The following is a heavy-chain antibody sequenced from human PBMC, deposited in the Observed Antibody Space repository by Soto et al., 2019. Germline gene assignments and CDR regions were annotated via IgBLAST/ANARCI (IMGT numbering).Heavy chain of an antibody. CDR1: GFTFRSYA. D-gene: IGHD3-22*01. Sequence: WSLKVSGAASGFTFRSYAMSWVRQAPGKGLEWVSAISGSGGSTYYADSVKGRFTISRDNFKNTLYLQMNSLRAEDTAVYYCARGVSDYSDSSGYLQCWCQRCQVTVSS. CDR3: ARGVSDYSDSSGYLQC. V-gene: IGHV3-23*01. CDR2: ISGSGGST. J-gene: IGHJ4*01.